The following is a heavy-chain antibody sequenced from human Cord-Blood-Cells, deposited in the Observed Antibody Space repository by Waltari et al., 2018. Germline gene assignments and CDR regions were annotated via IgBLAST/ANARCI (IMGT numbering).Heavy chain of an antibody. D-gene: IGHD3-10*01. CDR3: ARRGDGSGSYYAFDI. J-gene: IGHJ3*02. CDR1: GGSISSSSYY. V-gene: IGHV4-39*01. Sequence: QLQLQESGPGLVKPSETLSLTCTVSGGSISSSSYYWGWIRPTPGKGLEWIGSIYYSGSTYYNPSLKSRVTISVDTSKNQFSLKLSSVTAADTAVYYCARRGDGSGSYYAFDIWGQGTMVTVSS. CDR2: IYYSGST.